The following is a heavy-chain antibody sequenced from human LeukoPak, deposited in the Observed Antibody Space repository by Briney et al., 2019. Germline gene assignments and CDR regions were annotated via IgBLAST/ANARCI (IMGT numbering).Heavy chain of an antibody. D-gene: IGHD6-19*01. CDR1: GGSITSYS. CDR3: ARSPGSGWPYYFDY. CDR2: IYADGST. Sequence: SETLSLTCAVSGGSITSYSWSWIRQPAGKGLEWIGRIYADGSTNSNPSLKSRVTMSVDTSKNQFSLKLSSVTAADTAVYYCARSPGSGWPYYFDYWGQGTLVTVSS. V-gene: IGHV4-4*07. J-gene: IGHJ4*02.